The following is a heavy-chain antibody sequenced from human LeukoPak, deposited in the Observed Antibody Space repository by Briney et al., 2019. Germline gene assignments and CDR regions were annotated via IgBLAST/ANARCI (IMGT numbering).Heavy chain of an antibody. V-gene: IGHV1-69*05. Sequence: GASVKVSCKASGDTFSSYAISWVRQAPGQGLEWMGGIIPIFGTANYAQKFQGRVTITTDESTSTAYMELSSLRSEDTAVYYCAGLQLWDNYYCYYYMDVWGKGTTVTVSS. J-gene: IGHJ6*03. CDR1: GDTFSSYA. CDR2: IIPIFGTA. D-gene: IGHD5-18*01. CDR3: AGLQLWDNYYCYYYMDV.